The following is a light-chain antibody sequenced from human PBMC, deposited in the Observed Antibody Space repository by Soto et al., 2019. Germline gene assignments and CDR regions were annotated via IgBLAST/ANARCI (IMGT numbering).Light chain of an antibody. CDR1: QSISSY. Sequence: DIQMTQSPSSLSASVGDRVTITCRASQSISSYLNWYLQKAGKAPKLLIYAASSLQSGVPSRFSGSGSGTDFTLTISSLQPEDFGTYYCQQSYSMPYTFGQGTKLEIK. J-gene: IGKJ2*01. V-gene: IGKV1-39*01. CDR2: AAS. CDR3: QQSYSMPYT.